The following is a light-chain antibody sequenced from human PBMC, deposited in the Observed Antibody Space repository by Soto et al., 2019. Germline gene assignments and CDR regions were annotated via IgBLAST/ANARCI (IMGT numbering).Light chain of an antibody. V-gene: IGLV1-51*01. Sequence: LTQPPSVSAAPGQKVLSSCCGSSSTIGGNSVSWYLQLAGTAPKLLMYDENKRTSGIPDRFSGTKSATSATLGITGFQTGDEPEDYCVSWDSRPTADIFATSPKVTV. J-gene: IGLJ1*01. CDR1: SSTIGGNS. CDR2: DEN. CDR3: VSWDSRPTADI.